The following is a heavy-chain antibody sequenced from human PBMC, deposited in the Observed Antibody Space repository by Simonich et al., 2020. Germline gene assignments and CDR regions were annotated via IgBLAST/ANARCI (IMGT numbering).Heavy chain of an antibody. CDR1: GFTFSSYE. J-gene: IGHJ4*02. V-gene: IGHV3-48*03. CDR2: ISSGGSTR. D-gene: IGHD4-17*01. Sequence: EVQLVESGGGLVQPGGSLRLSCAASGFTFSSYEMNWVRQAPRKGLEWVSDISSGGSTRYYADSVKGRFTISRDNAKNSLYLQMNSLRAEDTAVYYCARHYYGDYYFDYWGQGTLVTVSS. CDR3: ARHYYGDYYFDY.